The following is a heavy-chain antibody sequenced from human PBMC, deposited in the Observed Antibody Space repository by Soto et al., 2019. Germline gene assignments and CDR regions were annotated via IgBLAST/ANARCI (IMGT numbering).Heavy chain of an antibody. V-gene: IGHV1-18*01. CDR3: ASDGILGSKFTFEY. J-gene: IGHJ4*02. Sequence: ASVKVSCKASAFTFTSDGISCVRPAPGQGREWMGWISAYNGNTNYTQKLQGRVTMTTDTSTSPDYMELRSLRYDATAVYYCASDGILGSKFTFEYWGQGTLVTVSS. CDR1: AFTFTSDG. D-gene: IGHD3-9*01. CDR2: ISAYNGNT.